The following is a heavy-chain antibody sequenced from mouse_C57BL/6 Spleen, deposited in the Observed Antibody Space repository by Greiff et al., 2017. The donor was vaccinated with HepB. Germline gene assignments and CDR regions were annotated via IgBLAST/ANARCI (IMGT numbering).Heavy chain of an antibody. Sequence: QVQLQQSGAELVMPGASVKLSCKASGYTFTSYWMHWVKQRPGQGLEWIGEIDPSDSYTNYNQKFKGKSTLTVDKSSSTAYMQLSSLTSEDSAVYYCARRFWYFDVWGTGTTVTVSS. V-gene: IGHV1-69*01. CDR2: IDPSDSYT. CDR3: ARRFWYFDV. J-gene: IGHJ1*03. CDR1: GYTFTSYW.